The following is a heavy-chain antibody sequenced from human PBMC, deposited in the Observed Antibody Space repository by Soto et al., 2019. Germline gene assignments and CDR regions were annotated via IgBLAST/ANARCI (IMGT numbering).Heavy chain of an antibody. D-gene: IGHD6-6*01. CDR1: GFTFSSYW. CDR3: ARYARYYYMAV. Sequence: EVQLVESGGGLVQPGGSLRLSCSASGFTFSSYWMHWVRQAPGKGLVWVSHINNDGSSTIYADSVRGRFTISRDNAKNTLYLEMNGLRAEDTAVYVCARYARYYYMAVWGKGTTVTVSS. CDR2: INNDGSST. V-gene: IGHV3-74*01. J-gene: IGHJ6*03.